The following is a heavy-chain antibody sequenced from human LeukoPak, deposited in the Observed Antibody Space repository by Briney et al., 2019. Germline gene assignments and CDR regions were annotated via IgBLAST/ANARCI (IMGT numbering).Heavy chain of an antibody. D-gene: IGHD3-9*01. CDR1: GGTFSRYG. CDR3: ARDRLGPLRYFDY. CDR2: INPIFGTA. V-gene: IGHV1-69*05. Sequence: SVKVSCKAAGGTFSRYGISGVRQAAGQGLDWMGGINPIFGTANYAQKFQGRVPITTDESTSTAYMELSSLRSEDTAVYYCARDRLGPLRYFDYWGQGTLVTVSS. J-gene: IGHJ4*02.